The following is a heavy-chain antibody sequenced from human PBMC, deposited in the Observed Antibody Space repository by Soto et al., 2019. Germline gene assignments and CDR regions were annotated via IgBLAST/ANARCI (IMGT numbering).Heavy chain of an antibody. J-gene: IGHJ6*02. CDR3: ARIQGDSSSSNYYYYGMDV. CDR1: GFSLSTSGMC. Sequence: SGPTLVNPTQTLTLTCTFSGFSLSTSGMCVSWIRQPPGKALECLALIDWDDDKYYSTSLKTRLTISKDTSKNQVVLTMTNMDPVDTATYYCARIQGDSSSSNYYYYGMDVWGQGTTVTVSS. V-gene: IGHV2-70*01. D-gene: IGHD6-6*01. CDR2: IDWDDDK.